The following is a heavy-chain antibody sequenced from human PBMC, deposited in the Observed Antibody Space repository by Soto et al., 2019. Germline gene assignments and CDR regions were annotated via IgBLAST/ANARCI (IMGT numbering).Heavy chain of an antibody. CDR3: GAVIVVVPAAMPPSSYYMDV. CDR2: IVVGSGNT. J-gene: IGHJ6*03. CDR1: GFTFTSSA. Sequence: ASVKVSCKASGFTFTSSAMQWVRQARGQRLEWIGWIVVGSGNTNYAQKFQERVTITRDMSTSTAYMELSSLRSEDTAVYYCGAVIVVVPAAMPPSSYYMDVWGKGPPV. D-gene: IGHD2-2*01. V-gene: IGHV1-58*02.